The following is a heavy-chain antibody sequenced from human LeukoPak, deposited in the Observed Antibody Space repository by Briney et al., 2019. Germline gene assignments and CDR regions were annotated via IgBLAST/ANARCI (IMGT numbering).Heavy chain of an antibody. CDR2: IYHSGSP. V-gene: IGHV4-4*02. CDR1: GGSISSNNW. CDR3: ARVSDDYGANFDY. Sequence: SGTLSLTCAVSGGSISSNNWWGWVRQPPGKGLEWIGEIYHSGSPNYNPSLKSRVTIPVDKSRNHFSLNLSSVTAADTAVYYCARVSDDYGANFDYWGQGTLVTVSS. D-gene: IGHD4-17*01. J-gene: IGHJ4*02.